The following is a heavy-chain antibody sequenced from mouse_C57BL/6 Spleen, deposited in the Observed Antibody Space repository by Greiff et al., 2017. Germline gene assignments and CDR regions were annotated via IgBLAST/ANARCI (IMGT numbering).Heavy chain of an antibody. CDR3: ARVLRADYFDY. CDR1: GYTFTSYW. Sequence: QVQLQQSGAELVRPGSSVKLSCKASGYTFTSYWMHWVKQRPIQGLEWIGNIDPSDSETYYNQKFKDEATLTVDKSSSTTYMQLSSLTSEDSAVYYCARVLRADYFDYWGQGTTLTVSS. CDR2: IDPSDSET. V-gene: IGHV1-52*01. D-gene: IGHD1-1*01. J-gene: IGHJ2*01.